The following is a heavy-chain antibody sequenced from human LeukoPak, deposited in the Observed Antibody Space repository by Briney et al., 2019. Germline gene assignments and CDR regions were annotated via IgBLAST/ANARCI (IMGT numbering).Heavy chain of an antibody. CDR3: ARDTSFFGWFDP. J-gene: IGHJ5*02. CDR2: MYTSWST. CDR1: GGSISRGSYY. Sequence: SETLSLTCTVSGGSISRGSYYWSWIRQPAGEGLEWIGRMYTSWSTNYNPSRKSRVTISVDTSKDQFSLKLSSVTAADTAVYYCARDTSFFGWFDPWGQGTLVTVSS. D-gene: IGHD3-10*01. V-gene: IGHV4-61*02.